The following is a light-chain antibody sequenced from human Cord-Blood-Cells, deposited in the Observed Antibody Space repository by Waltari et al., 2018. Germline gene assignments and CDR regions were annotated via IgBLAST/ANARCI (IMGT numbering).Light chain of an antibody. Sequence: DIQMTQSPSSLSASVGDRVTITCQASQDISNYLNWYQQKPGKAPKLLIYDASHLETGVPSRFSGSGSWTDFTFTISSLQPEDIATYYCQQYDNLPTFGGGTKVEIK. CDR2: DAS. CDR3: QQYDNLPT. J-gene: IGKJ4*01. V-gene: IGKV1-33*01. CDR1: QDISNY.